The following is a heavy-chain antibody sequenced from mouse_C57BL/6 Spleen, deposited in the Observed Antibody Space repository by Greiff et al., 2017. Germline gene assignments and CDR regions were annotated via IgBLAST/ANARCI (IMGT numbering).Heavy chain of an antibody. J-gene: IGHJ3*01. CDR2: INYDGSST. Sequence: EVQLMESEGGLVQPGSSMKLSCTASGFTFSDYYMAWVRQVPEKGLEWVANINYDGSSTYYLDSLKSRFIISRDNAKNILYLQMSSLKSEDTATYYCARDSTGRFAYWGQGTLVTVSA. CDR1: GFTFSDYY. D-gene: IGHD4-1*02. V-gene: IGHV5-16*01. CDR3: ARDSTGRFAY.